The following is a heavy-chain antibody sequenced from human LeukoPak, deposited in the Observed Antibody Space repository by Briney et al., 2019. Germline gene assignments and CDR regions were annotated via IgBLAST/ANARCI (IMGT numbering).Heavy chain of an antibody. J-gene: IGHJ6*02. Sequence: PSQTLSLTCTVSGGSISSGGYYWSWIRQHPGQGLECIGYFYYNENTYYNPSLKSRVTISVDTSKNQFSLKLSSVTAADTAVYYCARAVGDYVWGNYYGMDVWGQGTTVTVSS. D-gene: IGHD3-16*01. CDR3: ARAVGDYVWGNYYGMDV. CDR2: FYYNENT. CDR1: GGSISSGGYY. V-gene: IGHV4-31*03.